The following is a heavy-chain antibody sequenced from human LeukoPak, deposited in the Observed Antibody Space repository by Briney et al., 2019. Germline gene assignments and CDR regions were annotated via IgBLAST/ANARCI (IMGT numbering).Heavy chain of an antibody. Sequence: SVKVSCKASGGTFSSYAISWVRQAPGQGLEWMGRIIPILGIANYAQKFQGRVTITADKSTSTAYMELSSLRSEDTAGYYCARDGGYSYGPNHFDYWGQGTLVTVSS. CDR2: IIPILGIA. CDR1: GGTFSSYA. D-gene: IGHD5-18*01. V-gene: IGHV1-69*04. CDR3: ARDGGYSYGPNHFDY. J-gene: IGHJ4*02.